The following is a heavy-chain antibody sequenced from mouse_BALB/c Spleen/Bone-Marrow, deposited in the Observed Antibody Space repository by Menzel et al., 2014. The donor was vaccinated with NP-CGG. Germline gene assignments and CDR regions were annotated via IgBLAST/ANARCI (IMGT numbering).Heavy chain of an antibody. CDR2: ISTYYGDA. CDR3: ARDLDY. CDR1: GYTFTDYA. V-gene: IGHV1S137*01. Sequence: VKLMESGAELVRPGVSVKISCKGSGYTFTDYAMHWVKQSHAKSLEWIGVISTYYGDATYNQKFEGKATMTVDKSSSTAYMELARLTSEDSAIYCCARDLDYWGQGTTLTVSS. J-gene: IGHJ2*01.